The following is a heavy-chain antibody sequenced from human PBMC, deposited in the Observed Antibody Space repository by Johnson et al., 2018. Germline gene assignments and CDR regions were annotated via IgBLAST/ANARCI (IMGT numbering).Heavy chain of an antibody. V-gene: IGHV4-59*01. CDR2: ICYTGTT. CDR3: PRLHNGYDFRSVTATTTTYDYYMDV. J-gene: IGHJ6*03. CDR1: GASISSYC. D-gene: IGHD5-12*01. Sequence: QVQLQESGPGLVKXSETLSLXCTVSGASISSYCWSWIRQAPGKGLEWIGYICYTGTTNYSPSLKSRVSVSVATPMNQFSLKLSSVTAADTAVYYCPRLHNGYDFRSVTATTTTYDYYMDVWGKGTTVTVSS.